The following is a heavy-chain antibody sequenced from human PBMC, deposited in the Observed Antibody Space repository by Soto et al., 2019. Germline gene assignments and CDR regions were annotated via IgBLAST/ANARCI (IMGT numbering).Heavy chain of an antibody. Sequence: QSTLRESGPTLVKPTQTLTLTCSFSGFSLTTSGVGVGWIRQPPAQALQWLAHIYWNGAEHYRPSLKSRLSLANDITVSYVVLTMNNMDTVDTATYDCERGLAARPVVAFDLWGQGTVVTVSS. CDR2: IYWNGAE. CDR3: ERGLAARPVVAFDL. CDR1: GFSLTTSGVG. J-gene: IGHJ3*01. V-gene: IGHV2-5*01. D-gene: IGHD6-6*01.